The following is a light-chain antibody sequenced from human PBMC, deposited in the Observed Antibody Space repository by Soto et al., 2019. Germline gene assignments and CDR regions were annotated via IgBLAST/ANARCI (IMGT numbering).Light chain of an antibody. CDR2: EVR. J-gene: IGLJ3*02. CDR3: SSYTTTSTLV. CDR1: SSNVGSYKL. V-gene: IGLV2-14*02. Sequence: QSALTQPASVSGSPGQSITISCTGTSSNVGSYKLVSWYQQHPGKAPKLIISEVRNRPSGISYRFTGSKSGNTASLTISGLQAEDEADYYCSSYTTTSTLVFGGGTKLTVL.